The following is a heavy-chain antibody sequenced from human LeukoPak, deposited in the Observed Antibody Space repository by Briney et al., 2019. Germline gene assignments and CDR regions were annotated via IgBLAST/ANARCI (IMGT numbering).Heavy chain of an antibody. V-gene: IGHV1-24*01. CDR1: GYTLTQLS. CDR3: ATSGNYYDSSGYPNWFDP. J-gene: IGHJ5*02. CDR2: FDPEDGET. D-gene: IGHD3-22*01. Sequence: ASVKVSCKVSGYTLTQLSMHWVRQAPGKGLEWMGGFDPEDGETSYAQKFQGRVTMTEDTSTDTAYMELSSLRSEDTAVYYCATSGNYYDSSGYPNWFDPWGQGTLVTVSS.